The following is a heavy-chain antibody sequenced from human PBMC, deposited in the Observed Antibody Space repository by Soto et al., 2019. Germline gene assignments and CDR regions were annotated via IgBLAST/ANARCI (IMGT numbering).Heavy chain of an antibody. Sequence: SETLSLTCTVSGGSISSYYWSWIRQPPGKGLEWIGYIYYSGSTKSNPPLESRVTISVDTSKNQFSLKLSSVTAADTAVYYCARHYSSGPYVYCRGGSCYFDYWGQGTLVTVS. CDR2: IYYSGST. CDR1: GGSISSYY. V-gene: IGHV4-59*08. CDR3: ARHYSSGPYVYCRGGSCYFDY. D-gene: IGHD2-15*01. J-gene: IGHJ4*02.